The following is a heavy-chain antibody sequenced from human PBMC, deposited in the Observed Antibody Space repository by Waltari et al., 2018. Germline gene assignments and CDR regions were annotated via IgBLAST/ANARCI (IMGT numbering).Heavy chain of an antibody. CDR3: AREYCSSTSCYTEADNWFDP. J-gene: IGHJ5*02. D-gene: IGHD2-2*02. CDR1: GGTFSSYA. V-gene: IGHV1-69*01. Sequence: QVQLVQSGAEVKKPGSSVKVSCKASGGTFSSYAISWVRQAPGQGLEWMGGIIPIFGTANYAQKFQGRVTITADESTSTAYMELSSLRSEDTAVYYCAREYCSSTSCYTEADNWFDPWGQGTLVTVSS. CDR2: IIPIFGTA.